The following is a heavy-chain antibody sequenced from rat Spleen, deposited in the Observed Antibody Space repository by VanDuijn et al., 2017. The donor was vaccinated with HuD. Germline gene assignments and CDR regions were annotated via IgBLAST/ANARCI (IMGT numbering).Heavy chain of an antibody. CDR3: TTNGPRVSRLAS. CDR2: ISPTGGST. Sequence: EVQLVESGGGLVQPGRSLKLSCAASGFTFSDYAMNWIRQAPTKGLEWVASISPTGGSTHYRDSVKGRFTISRDNAESTLYLQMDSLRFEDTATYYYTTNGPRVSRLASWGRGTLVTVSS. J-gene: IGHJ3*01. CDR1: GFTFSDYA. V-gene: IGHV5-19*01. D-gene: IGHD1-4*01.